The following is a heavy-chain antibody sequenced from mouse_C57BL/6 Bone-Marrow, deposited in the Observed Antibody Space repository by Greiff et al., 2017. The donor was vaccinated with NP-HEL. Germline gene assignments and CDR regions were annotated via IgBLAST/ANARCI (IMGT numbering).Heavy chain of an antibody. D-gene: IGHD1-1*01. V-gene: IGHV1-50*01. CDR1: GYTFTSYW. Sequence: QVQLQQPGAELVKPGASVKLSCKASGYTFTSYWMQWVKQRPGQGLEWIGEIDPSDSYTNYNQNFKGKATLTVDTSSSTAYMQLSSLTSEDSAVYYCARESAFSSTVVDWYCDVWGTGTTVTVSS. CDR2: IDPSDSYT. CDR3: ARESAFSSTVVDWYCDV. J-gene: IGHJ1*03.